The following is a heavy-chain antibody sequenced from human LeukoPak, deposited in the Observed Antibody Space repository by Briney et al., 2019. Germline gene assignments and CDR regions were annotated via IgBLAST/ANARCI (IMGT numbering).Heavy chain of an antibody. Sequence: SETLSLTCTVSGGSISSSCYYWGWLRQPPGKGLEWIGTIYYSGSTYYNPSLKSRVIISVYTSKNSFSLKLSSVTAADTGIYYCARHSSNCSGTSCYLDWFDPWGQGNLVTVSS. CDR1: GGSISSSCYY. V-gene: IGHV4-39*01. CDR3: ARHSSNCSGTSCYLDWFDP. J-gene: IGHJ5*02. D-gene: IGHD2-2*01. CDR2: IYYSGST.